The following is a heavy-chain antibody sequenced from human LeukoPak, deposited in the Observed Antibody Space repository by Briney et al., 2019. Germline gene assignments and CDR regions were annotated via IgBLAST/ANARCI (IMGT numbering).Heavy chain of an antibody. CDR1: GGSVSSGSYY. D-gene: IGHD6-13*01. CDR2: INHSGST. CDR3: ARGPRGIAAAGTEDYYYGMDV. Sequence: SETLSLTCTVSGGSVSSGSYYWSWIRQPPGKGLEWIGEINHSGSTNYNPSLKSRVTISVDTSKNQFSLKLSSVTAADTAVYYCARGPRGIAAAGTEDYYYGMDVWGQGTTVTVSS. V-gene: IGHV4-39*07. J-gene: IGHJ6*02.